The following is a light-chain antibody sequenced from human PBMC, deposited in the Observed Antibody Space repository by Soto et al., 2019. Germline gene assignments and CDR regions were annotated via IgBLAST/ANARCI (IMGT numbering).Light chain of an antibody. CDR2: DVS. V-gene: IGLV2-14*01. CDR3: SSYTTSSTWV. Sequence: QSALTQPASVSGSPGQSITISCIGTSSDVGGYNYVSWYQQHPGKVPKLMIYDVSNRPSGVSNRFSGSKSGNTASLTISGLQAEDEADYYSSSYTTSSTWVFGGGTKLTVL. J-gene: IGLJ3*02. CDR1: SSDVGGYNY.